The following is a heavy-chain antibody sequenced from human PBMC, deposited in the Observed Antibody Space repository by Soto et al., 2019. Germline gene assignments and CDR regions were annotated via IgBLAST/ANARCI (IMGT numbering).Heavy chain of an antibody. D-gene: IGHD6-13*01. Sequence: EVQLLESGGGWVQPGGSLRLSWAASGFTFSSYAMSWVRQAPGKGLEWVSAISGSGGSTYYADSVKGRFTISRDNSKNTLDLQMNSRRAEDTAVYYCAKGIYSNSWYGGWGQGTQVTVSS. CDR1: GFTFSSYA. CDR2: ISGSGGST. CDR3: AKGIYSNSWYGG. J-gene: IGHJ4*02. V-gene: IGHV3-23*01.